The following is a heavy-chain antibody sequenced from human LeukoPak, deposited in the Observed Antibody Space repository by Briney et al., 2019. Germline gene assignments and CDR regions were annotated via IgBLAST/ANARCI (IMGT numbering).Heavy chain of an antibody. CDR3: SRFNSGW. Sequence: PGGSLRLSCEVSGLPFGSYAMSWVRQGPGKGLEWASAISGDGLSTFYADSVKGRFSISRDNPKNTLYLQMNTLRAEDSAVYYCSRFNSGWWGQGTLVTVSS. J-gene: IGHJ4*02. CDR2: ISGDGLST. V-gene: IGHV3-23*01. D-gene: IGHD5-12*01. CDR1: GLPFGSYA.